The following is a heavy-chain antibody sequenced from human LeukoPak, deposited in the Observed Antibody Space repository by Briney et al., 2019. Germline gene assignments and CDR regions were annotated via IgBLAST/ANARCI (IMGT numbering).Heavy chain of an antibody. CDR3: ARDNGDYVYYFDY. J-gene: IGHJ4*02. CDR2: IYYSGST. D-gene: IGHD4-17*01. CDR1: GGPIRSQY. V-gene: IGHV4-59*11. Sequence: PSETLSLTCTVPGGPIRSQYWSSIRQPPGKGLEWIGHIYYSGSTNYNPSLKSRVTISVDTSKNQFSLKLSSVTAADTAVYYCARDNGDYVYYFDYWGQGTLVTVSS.